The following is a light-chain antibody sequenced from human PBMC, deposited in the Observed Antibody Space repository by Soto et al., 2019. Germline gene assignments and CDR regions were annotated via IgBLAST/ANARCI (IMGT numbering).Light chain of an antibody. CDR1: QSIANNY. J-gene: IGKJ1*01. V-gene: IGKV3-20*01. Sequence: EVALTQSPGTLSLSPGARATLSCRASQSIANNYLTWYQQKPGQAPRVLIYDASTRATGIPDRFSGSGSGTEFTLTISRLEPEDSAVYYCQQYGSSPWTFGQGTKVEI. CDR2: DAS. CDR3: QQYGSSPWT.